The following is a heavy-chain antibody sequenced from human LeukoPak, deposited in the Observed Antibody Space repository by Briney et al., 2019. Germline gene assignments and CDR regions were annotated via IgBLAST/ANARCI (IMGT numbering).Heavy chain of an antibody. CDR1: GYTFRNYG. V-gene: IGHV1-18*01. Sequence: GASVKVSCKTSGYTFRNYGISWVRQAPGQGLEWMGWISVYNGNTNYAQKVQGRVTMTTDTSTRTAYMELRSLRSDDTAVYYCARDSPRGQQAGLWQLNNYYYYMDVWGKGATVTVSS. CDR3: ARDSPRGQQAGLWQLNNYYYYMDV. CDR2: ISVYNGNT. D-gene: IGHD6-13*01. J-gene: IGHJ6*03.